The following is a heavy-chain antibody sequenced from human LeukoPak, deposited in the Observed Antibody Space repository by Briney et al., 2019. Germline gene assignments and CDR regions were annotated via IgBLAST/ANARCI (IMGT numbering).Heavy chain of an antibody. D-gene: IGHD3-9*01. CDR2: ISGSGGST. J-gene: IGHJ4*02. CDR1: GFTFSSYA. Sequence: PGGSLRLFCAASGFTFSSYAMSWVRQAPGKGLEWVSAISGSGGSTYYADSVKGRFTISRDNSKNTLYLQMNSLRAEDTAVYYCAKGSHRYFDWLSYFDYWGQGTLVTVSS. CDR3: AKGSHRYFDWLSYFDY. V-gene: IGHV3-23*01.